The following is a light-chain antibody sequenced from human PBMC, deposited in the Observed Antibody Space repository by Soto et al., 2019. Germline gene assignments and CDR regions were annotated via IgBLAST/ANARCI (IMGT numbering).Light chain of an antibody. Sequence: QSVLTQPPSVSGAPGQRVTISCTGSSSNIGAGYDVHWYQQLPGTAPKLLIYGNSNRPSGVPDRFSGSKSGTSASLAITGLQAEDEPDYYCQSYDRSLRSVVFGGGTKLAVL. V-gene: IGLV1-40*01. CDR3: QSYDRSLRSVV. J-gene: IGLJ2*01. CDR2: GNS. CDR1: SSNIGAGYD.